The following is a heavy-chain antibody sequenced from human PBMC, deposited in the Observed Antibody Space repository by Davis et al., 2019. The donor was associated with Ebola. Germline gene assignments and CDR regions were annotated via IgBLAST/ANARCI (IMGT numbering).Heavy chain of an antibody. J-gene: IGHJ5*02. CDR1: GFTFDDYA. Sequence: GGSLRLSCAASGFTFDDYAMHWVRQAPGKGLEWVSGISWNSGSIGYADSVKGRFTISRDNAKNTLYLQLNSLRAEDTAVYYCATDLLKSWGQGILVTVSS. CDR3: ATDLLKS. CDR2: ISWNSGSI. V-gene: IGHV3-9*01.